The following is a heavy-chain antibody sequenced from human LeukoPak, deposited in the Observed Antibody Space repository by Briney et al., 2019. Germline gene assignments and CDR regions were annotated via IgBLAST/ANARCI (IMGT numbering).Heavy chain of an antibody. V-gene: IGHV4-59*12. CDR1: GGSISSYY. CDR3: ARGTYCSSTSCYTFDY. D-gene: IGHD2-2*02. J-gene: IGHJ4*02. CDR2: IYYSGST. Sequence: TSSETLSLTCTVSGGSISSYYWSWIRQPPGKGLEWIGYIYYSGSTNYNPSLKSRVTVSVDTSKNQFSLKLSSVTAADTAVYYCARGTYCSSTSCYTFDYWGQGTLVTVSS.